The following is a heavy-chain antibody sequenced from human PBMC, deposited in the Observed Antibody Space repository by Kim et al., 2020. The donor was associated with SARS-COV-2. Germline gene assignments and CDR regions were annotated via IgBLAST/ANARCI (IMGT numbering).Heavy chain of an antibody. J-gene: IGHJ3*02. CDR3: ARHERSRWFGELSDAFDI. Sequence: KSRVTIAVDTSKNQFSLKLSSVTAADTAVYYCARHERSRWFGELSDAFDIWGQGTMVTVSS. D-gene: IGHD3-10*01. V-gene: IGHV4-39*01.